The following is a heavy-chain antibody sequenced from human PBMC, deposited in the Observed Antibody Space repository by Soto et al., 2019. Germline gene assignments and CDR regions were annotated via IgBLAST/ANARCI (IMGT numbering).Heavy chain of an antibody. V-gene: IGHV2-5*01. CDR1: GFSLTTGGVG. J-gene: IGHJ6*02. CDR2: LYWNTEK. Sequence: QITLKESGPTLVKPTQTLTLTCTFSGFSLTTGGVGVGWFRQPPGKALEWLADLYWNTEKNHSPTLRGRLIIAKDTSRDQVFLTVTNVDPTDTATYYCAHRGTGHGMAVWGQGTTVTVSS. D-gene: IGHD1-26*01. CDR3: AHRGTGHGMAV.